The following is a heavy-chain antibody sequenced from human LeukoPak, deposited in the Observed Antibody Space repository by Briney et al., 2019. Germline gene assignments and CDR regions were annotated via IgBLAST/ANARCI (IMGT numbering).Heavy chain of an antibody. Sequence: PGGSLRLSCAASGFTFDDYAMHWVRQAPGKGLEWVSGISWNSGSIGYADSVKGRFTISRDNAKNSRYLQMNSLRAEDTALYYCAKALIAVAGLDYWGQGTLVTVSS. J-gene: IGHJ4*02. CDR1: GFTFDDYA. CDR2: ISWNSGSI. D-gene: IGHD6-19*01. CDR3: AKALIAVAGLDY. V-gene: IGHV3-9*01.